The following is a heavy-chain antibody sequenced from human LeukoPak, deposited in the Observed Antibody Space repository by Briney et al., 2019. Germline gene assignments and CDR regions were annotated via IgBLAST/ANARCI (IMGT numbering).Heavy chain of an antibody. Sequence: AGSLRLSCTASGFTISTYEMNWIRQAPGKGLEWVSYISGSGRTIYYADSVKGRFTISRDNAKNSLYLQMNSLRTEDTAVYYCASSTAIGYWGQGTLVTVSS. V-gene: IGHV3-48*03. CDR3: ASSTAIGY. CDR1: GFTISTYE. CDR2: ISGSGRTI. J-gene: IGHJ4*02.